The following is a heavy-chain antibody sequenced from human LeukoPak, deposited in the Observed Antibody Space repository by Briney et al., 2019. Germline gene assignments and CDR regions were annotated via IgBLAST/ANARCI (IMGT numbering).Heavy chain of an antibody. J-gene: IGHJ4*02. Sequence: PGGSLRLSCAASGFTFSSYGMHWVRQAPGKGLEWVSVIWYDGSNKYLADSVKSRFTISRDNSKNTLYLQMNSLRAEDTAVYYCARDGVRSGYHEGPDYWGQGALVTVSS. V-gene: IGHV3-33*01. D-gene: IGHD3-22*01. CDR3: ARDGVRSGYHEGPDY. CDR1: GFTFSSYG. CDR2: IWYDGSNK.